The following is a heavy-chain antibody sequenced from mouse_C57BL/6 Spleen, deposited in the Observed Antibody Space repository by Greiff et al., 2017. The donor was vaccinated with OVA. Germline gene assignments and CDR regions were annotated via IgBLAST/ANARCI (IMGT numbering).Heavy chain of an antibody. CDR1: GYTFTSYW. J-gene: IGHJ1*03. CDR2: IYPSDSET. CDR3: ARSYSKRGYFDV. Sequence: VQLQQPGAELVRPGSSVKLSCKASGYTFTSYWMDWVKQRPGQGLEWIGNIYPSDSETHYNQKFKDKATLTVDKSSSTAYMQLSSLTSEDSAVYYWARSYSKRGYFDVWGTGTTVTVSS. D-gene: IGHD2-5*01. V-gene: IGHV1-61*01.